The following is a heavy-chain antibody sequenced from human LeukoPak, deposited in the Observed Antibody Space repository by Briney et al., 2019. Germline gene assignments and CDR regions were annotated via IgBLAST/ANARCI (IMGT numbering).Heavy chain of an antibody. CDR2: INHSGST. CDR1: GXSFSGYY. Sequence: SETLSLTCAVYGXSFSGYYWSWIRQPPGKGLEWIGEINHSGSTNYNPSLKSRVTISVDTSKNQFSLKLSSVTAADTAVYYCARWTYDSSGYLGGSYWGQGTLVTVSS. CDR3: ARWTYDSSGYLGGSY. J-gene: IGHJ4*02. V-gene: IGHV4-34*01. D-gene: IGHD3-22*01.